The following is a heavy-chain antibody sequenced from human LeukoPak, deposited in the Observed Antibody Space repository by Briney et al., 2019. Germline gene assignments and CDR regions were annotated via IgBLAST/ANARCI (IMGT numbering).Heavy chain of an antibody. Sequence: QTGGSLRLSCAASGFTFSNYWMSRVRQTPGEALEWVANIKQDGSEMYYLDSVKGRFTISRDNAKNSLFLQMNSLRGDDTAIYYCARDKVTGASYFDYWGQGTLVTVSS. J-gene: IGHJ4*02. CDR3: ARDKVTGASYFDY. D-gene: IGHD7-27*01. CDR1: GFTFSNYW. CDR2: IKQDGSEM. V-gene: IGHV3-7*01.